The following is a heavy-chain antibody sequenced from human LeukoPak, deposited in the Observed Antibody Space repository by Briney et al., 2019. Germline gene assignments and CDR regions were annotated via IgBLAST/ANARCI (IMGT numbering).Heavy chain of an antibody. CDR3: ARTGRGYSYGHFDY. D-gene: IGHD5-18*01. CDR2: IYYSGST. CDR1: GGSISSYY. J-gene: IGHJ4*02. V-gene: IGHV4-59*01. Sequence: PSETLSLTCTVSGGSISSYYWSWIRQPPGKGLEWIGYIYYSGSTNYNPSLKSRVTISVDTSKNQFSLKLSSVTAADTAVYYCARTGRGYSYGHFDYWGQGTLVTVSS.